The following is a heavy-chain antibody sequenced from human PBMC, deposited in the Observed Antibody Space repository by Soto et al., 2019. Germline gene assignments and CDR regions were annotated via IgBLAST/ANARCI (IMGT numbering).Heavy chain of an antibody. CDR1: GFSFSHYE. D-gene: IGHD4-17*01. V-gene: IGHV3-48*03. CDR3: ARETTHDAIDI. J-gene: IGHJ3*02. Sequence: GGSLRLSCAASGFSFSHYEMNWVRQAPGKGLEWVSNIRSNDESIYYADSVKGRFSMSRDNARNLVYLQMNSLRADDTAVYFCARETTHDAIDIWGQGTMVTVSS. CDR2: IRSNDESI.